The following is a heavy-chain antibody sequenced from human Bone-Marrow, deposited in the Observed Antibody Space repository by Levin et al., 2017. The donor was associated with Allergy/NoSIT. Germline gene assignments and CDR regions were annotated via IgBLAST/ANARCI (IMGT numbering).Heavy chain of an antibody. J-gene: IGHJ5*02. V-gene: IGHV3-21*01. CDR2: ISSSSIYI. CDR3: ARDSDSGSDRWFDP. Sequence: GESLKISCAASGFTFRNYDMNWVRQAPGKGLEWVSSISSSSIYIYYADSVKGRFTISRDNAKNSLYLQMNSLRAEDTAVYYCARDSDSGSDRWFDPWGQGTLVAVSS. D-gene: IGHD1-26*01. CDR1: GFTFRNYD.